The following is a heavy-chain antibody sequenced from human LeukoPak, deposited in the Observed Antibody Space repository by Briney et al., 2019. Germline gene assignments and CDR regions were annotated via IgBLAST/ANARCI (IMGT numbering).Heavy chain of an antibody. D-gene: IGHD2-2*01. V-gene: IGHV3-74*03. CDR2: INTDGSAT. CDR3: ARESTRGALEH. CDR1: GFTFSSYW. J-gene: IGHJ1*01. Sequence: PGGSLRLSCAASGFTFSSYWMHWVRQAPGKGLVWISRINTDGSATTYAESVKGRFSISRDNAKNTLYLQMNSLRAEDTAVYYCARESTRGALEHWGQGTLVTVSS.